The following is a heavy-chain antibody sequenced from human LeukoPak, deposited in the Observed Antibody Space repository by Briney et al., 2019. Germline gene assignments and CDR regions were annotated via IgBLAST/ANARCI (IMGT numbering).Heavy chain of an antibody. D-gene: IGHD4-17*01. V-gene: IGHV3-23*01. J-gene: IGHJ3*02. CDR1: GFTLRSYA. CDR3: AKDSSYTVYDAFDI. Sequence: PGGSLRLSCAASGFTLRSYAMSWVRQAPGKGLEWVSGISGSGVSTYYADSVKGRFTISRDNSKDTLYPQMNSLRAEDTALYYCAKDSSYTVYDAFDIWGQGTMVTVSS. CDR2: ISGSGVST.